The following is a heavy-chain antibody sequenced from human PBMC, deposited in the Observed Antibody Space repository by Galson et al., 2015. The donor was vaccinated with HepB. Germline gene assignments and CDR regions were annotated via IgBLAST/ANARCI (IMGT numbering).Heavy chain of an antibody. CDR1: GYTFTSYG. CDR2: ISAYNGNT. D-gene: IGHD6-19*01. Sequence: SVKVSCKASGYTFTSYGISWVRQAPGQGLEWMGWISAYNGNTNYAQKLQGRVTMTTDTSTSTAYMELRSLRSDDTAVYYCARDQSEGGGWYPFDYWGQGTLVTVSS. J-gene: IGHJ4*02. CDR3: ARDQSEGGGWYPFDY. V-gene: IGHV1-18*01.